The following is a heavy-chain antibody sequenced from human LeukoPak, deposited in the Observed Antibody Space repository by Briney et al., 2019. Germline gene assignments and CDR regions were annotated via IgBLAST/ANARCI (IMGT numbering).Heavy chain of an antibody. Sequence: GGSLRLSCAASGFTFSSYEMNWVRQAPGKGLEWVSYISSSGSTIYYADSVKGRFTISRDNAKNSLYLQMNSLRAEDTAVYYCAREQRLLWFGEIHDYWGQGTLVTVSS. V-gene: IGHV3-48*03. CDR1: GFTFSSYE. J-gene: IGHJ4*02. D-gene: IGHD3-10*01. CDR2: ISSSGSTI. CDR3: AREQRLLWFGEIHDY.